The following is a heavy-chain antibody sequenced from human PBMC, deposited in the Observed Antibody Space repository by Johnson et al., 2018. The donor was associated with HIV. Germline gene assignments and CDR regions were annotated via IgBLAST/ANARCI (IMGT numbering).Heavy chain of an antibody. J-gene: IGHJ3*02. Sequence: MQLVESGGGVVRPGGSLRLSCAASGFTFDDYGMSWVRQAPGKGLEWVSAISGRGGSTYYADSVKGRFTISRDNSKNTLYLQMNSLRAEDTAVYFCAKVRSGYTEIDAFDIWGQGTMVTVSS. CDR3: AKVRSGYTEIDAFDI. V-gene: IGHV3-23*04. CDR2: ISGRGGST. CDR1: GFTFDDYG. D-gene: IGHD3-22*01.